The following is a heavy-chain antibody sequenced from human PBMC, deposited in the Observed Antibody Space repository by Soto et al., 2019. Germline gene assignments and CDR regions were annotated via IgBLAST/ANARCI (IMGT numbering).Heavy chain of an antibody. CDR3: AVGALIFHP. CDR2: IYDSENT. D-gene: IGHD1-26*01. J-gene: IGHJ5*02. Sequence: QLQLQESGSGLVKPSQTLSLTCAVSGGSISSGGYSWSWIRQPPGKGLEWIGYIYDSENTYYNPSLKSRVTISVDRSKSQFSLKLSSVTAADTAVYYCAVGALIFHPWGQGTLVTVSS. CDR1: GGSISSGGYS. V-gene: IGHV4-30-2*01.